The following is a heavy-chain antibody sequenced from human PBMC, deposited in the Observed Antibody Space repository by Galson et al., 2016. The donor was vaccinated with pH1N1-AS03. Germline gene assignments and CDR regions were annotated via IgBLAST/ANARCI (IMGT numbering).Heavy chain of an antibody. D-gene: IGHD2-8*01. CDR2: IYYTGMT. Sequence: ETLPLTCSVSSGSISGYYWSWIRQPPGKGLEWIGYIYYTGMTDYNPSLKRRVTISVDTSQNQLSLKLRSVTAADTAIYSCARQNGHRLLWDYWGQGTLVTVSS. J-gene: IGHJ4*02. CDR3: ARQNGHRLLWDY. V-gene: IGHV4-59*08. CDR1: SGSISGYY.